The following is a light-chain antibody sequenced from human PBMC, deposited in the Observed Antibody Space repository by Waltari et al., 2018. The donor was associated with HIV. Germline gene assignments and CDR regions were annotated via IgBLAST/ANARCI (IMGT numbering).Light chain of an antibody. CDR2: GAS. CDR3: QQYGSSPPVT. CDR1: QRVSSSY. Sequence: EIVLTQSPGTLSLSPGERATLSCRASQRVSSSYLAWYQQKPGQAPRLLSYGASSRATGIPDRFSGSGSGTDVTLTSSRLEPEDFAVYYCQQYGSSPPVTFGQGTKLEIK. V-gene: IGKV3-20*01. J-gene: IGKJ2*01.